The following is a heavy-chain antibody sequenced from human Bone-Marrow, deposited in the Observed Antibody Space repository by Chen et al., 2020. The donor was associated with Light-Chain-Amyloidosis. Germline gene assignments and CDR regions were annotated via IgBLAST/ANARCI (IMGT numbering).Heavy chain of an antibody. V-gene: IGHV3-15*01. Sequence: GGSLRLSCVVSGFSFSDVYMHWVRQAPGKGLEWVGRIKRMIDGGTTDYAAPVKGRFTISRDDSKKTLYLQMSSLKSEDTAVYYCTTGDCSGGSCHTFDLWGQGTMVAVSS. CDR1: GFSFSDVY. CDR3: TTGDCSGGSCHTFDL. J-gene: IGHJ3*01. D-gene: IGHD2-15*01. CDR2: IKRMIDGGTT.